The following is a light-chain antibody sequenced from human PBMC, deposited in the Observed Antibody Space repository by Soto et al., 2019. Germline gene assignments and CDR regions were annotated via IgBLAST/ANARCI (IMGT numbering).Light chain of an antibody. CDR1: QSVSSS. Sequence: EIVMTQSPATLSVSPGERATLSCRASQSVSSSLAWYQQKPGQAPRLLIYGASTRATGIPARFSGSGSGTEFTLTISSLQSEDFAVYYCQQYNNWPPTVGGGTKVEI. CDR2: GAS. CDR3: QQYNNWPPT. J-gene: IGKJ4*01. V-gene: IGKV3-15*01.